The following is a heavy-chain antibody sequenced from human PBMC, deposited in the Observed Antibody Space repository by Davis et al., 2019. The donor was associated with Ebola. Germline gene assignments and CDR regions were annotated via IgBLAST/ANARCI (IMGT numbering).Heavy chain of an antibody. Sequence: AASVKVSCKASGYTFTNYYMHWVRQAPGQGLEWMGMINPNDGRTIYAQKFQGRVTVTRDTSTSTVYMELSSLRSEDTAVYYCAREEIVVVVAATKDYYYYGMDVWGKGTTVTVSS. CDR3: AREEIVVVVAATKDYYYYGMDV. J-gene: IGHJ6*04. V-gene: IGHV1-46*01. CDR1: GYTFTNYY. CDR2: INPNDGRT. D-gene: IGHD2-15*01.